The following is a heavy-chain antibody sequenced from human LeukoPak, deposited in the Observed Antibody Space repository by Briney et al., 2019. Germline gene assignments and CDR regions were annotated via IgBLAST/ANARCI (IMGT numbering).Heavy chain of an antibody. CDR2: ISNDGSGG. J-gene: IGHJ4*02. D-gene: IGHD3-16*01. V-gene: IGHV3-30*14. CDR1: GFTFCNFA. CDR3: ARSETSWYYFDS. Sequence: GGSLRLSCSASGFTFCNFAMHWVRQTPGKGLGWVAVISNDGSGGSHADSVAGRFTTSRDNAKSMLYLQMFSLRPEDTAIYYCARSETSWYYFDSWGRGTLVAVS.